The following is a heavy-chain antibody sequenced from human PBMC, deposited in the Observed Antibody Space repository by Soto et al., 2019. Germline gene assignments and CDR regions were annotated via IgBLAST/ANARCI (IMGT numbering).Heavy chain of an antibody. J-gene: IGHJ6*02. D-gene: IGHD2-15*01. CDR3: TTDPPPGRYCSGGSCYYYYYGMDV. CDR2: IKSKTDGGIT. Sequence: PGGSLRLSCAASGFTFSNAWMNWVRQAPGKGLEWVGRIKSKTDGGITDYAAPVKGRFTISRDDSKNTLYLQMNSLKTEDTAVYYCTTDPPPGRYCSGGSCYYYYYGMDVWGQGTTVTVSS. V-gene: IGHV3-15*07. CDR1: GFTFSNAW.